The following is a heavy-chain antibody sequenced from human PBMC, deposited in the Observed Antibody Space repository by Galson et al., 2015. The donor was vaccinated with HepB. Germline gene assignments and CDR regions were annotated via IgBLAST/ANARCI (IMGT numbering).Heavy chain of an antibody. CDR1: GFTFSDHA. V-gene: IGHV3-30-3*01. Sequence: SLRLSCAASGFTFSDHAMHWVRQSPGKGLEWVAVISHDANNKYYAESVKGRFTISRDNYKHTLSLHMNSLRVEDTAVYYCAREVPYYGSGSFDFWGQGTLVTVSS. J-gene: IGHJ4*02. CDR2: ISHDANNK. CDR3: AREVPYYGSGSFDF. D-gene: IGHD3-10*01.